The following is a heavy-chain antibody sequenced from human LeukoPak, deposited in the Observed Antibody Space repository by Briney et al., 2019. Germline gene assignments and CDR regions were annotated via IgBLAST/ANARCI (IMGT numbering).Heavy chain of an antibody. Sequence: GGSLRLSCAASGFTFSSYEMNWVRQAPGKGLEWVSYISSSGSTIYYADSVKGRFTISRKNAKNSLYLQMNSLRAEDTAVYYCARRVMVRGVILFDYYYYYMDVWGKGTTVTISS. CDR2: ISSSGSTI. J-gene: IGHJ6*03. CDR1: GFTFSSYE. CDR3: ARRVMVRGVILFDYYYYYMDV. D-gene: IGHD3-10*01. V-gene: IGHV3-48*03.